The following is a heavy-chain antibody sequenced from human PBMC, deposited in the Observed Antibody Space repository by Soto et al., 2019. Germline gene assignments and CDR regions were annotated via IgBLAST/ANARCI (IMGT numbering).Heavy chain of an antibody. D-gene: IGHD3-16*01. Sequence: GGSLRLSCAASGFTFSSYWMHWVRQAPGKGLVWVSRSNSDGSSTSYADSVKGRFTISRDNAKNTLYLQMNSLRAEDTAVYYCARRLGLTNGAFDIWGQGTMVTVSS. CDR1: GFTFSSYW. J-gene: IGHJ3*02. CDR2: SNSDGSST. CDR3: ARRLGLTNGAFDI. V-gene: IGHV3-74*01.